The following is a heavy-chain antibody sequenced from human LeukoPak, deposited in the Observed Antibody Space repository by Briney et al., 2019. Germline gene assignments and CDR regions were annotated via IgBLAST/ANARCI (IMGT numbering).Heavy chain of an antibody. CDR1: GYTFTSHY. V-gene: IGHV1-2*02. J-gene: IGHJ6*03. Sequence: GASVKVSCKASGYTFTSHYMHWVRQAPGQGLEWMGLINLSGGRTIYAQRFQGRVTMTRDTSISTAYMELSRLRSDDTAVYYCARDLSITMISPYHRDYYYYYMDVWGKGTTVTVSS. CDR2: INLSGGRT. CDR3: ARDLSITMISPYHRDYYYYYMDV. D-gene: IGHD3-22*01.